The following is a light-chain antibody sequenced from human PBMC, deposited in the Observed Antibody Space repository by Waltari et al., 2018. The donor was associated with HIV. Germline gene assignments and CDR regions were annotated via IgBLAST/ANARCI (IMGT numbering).Light chain of an antibody. V-gene: IGLV1-51*01. J-gene: IGLJ1*01. CDR3: RSYDSSLSVYV. CDR2: DND. Sequence: QSILPQPRSVSAAPGHQVTMSRSGRCSNLRNNFVPWYQQLPGKAPRLLIYDNDKRPSGIPDRFSAFKSGKSATLGITGLQIVDEADYYCRSYDSSLSVYVFGSGTTVAVL. CDR1: CSNLRNNF.